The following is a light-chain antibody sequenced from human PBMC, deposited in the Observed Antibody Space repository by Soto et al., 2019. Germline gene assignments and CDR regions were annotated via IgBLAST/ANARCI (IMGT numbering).Light chain of an antibody. J-gene: IGLJ3*02. CDR3: QVWDNSEDVSWV. CDR1: NIESKS. CDR2: DDS. V-gene: IGLV3-21*02. Sequence: SYELTQPPSVSVAPGQTARFSCGGDNIESKSVHWYQQKPGQAPVLVVYDDSDRPSGIPERFSGSNSGKTATLTISRVEAGDEADYYCQVWDNSEDVSWVFGGGTKVTVL.